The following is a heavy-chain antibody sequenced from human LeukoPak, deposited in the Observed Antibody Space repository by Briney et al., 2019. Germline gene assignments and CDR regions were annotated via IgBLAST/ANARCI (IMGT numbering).Heavy chain of an antibody. Sequence: GGSLRLSCAASGFTVSSSYMSWVRQTPGKGLEWVSVIYSGGSTYYADSVKGRFTISRDNSKNTLYLQMNSLRAEDTAVYYCARGIVGATTDLTFDYWGQGTLVTVSS. D-gene: IGHD1-26*01. CDR2: IYSGGST. CDR1: GFTVSSSY. J-gene: IGHJ4*02. CDR3: ARGIVGATTDLTFDY. V-gene: IGHV3-53*01.